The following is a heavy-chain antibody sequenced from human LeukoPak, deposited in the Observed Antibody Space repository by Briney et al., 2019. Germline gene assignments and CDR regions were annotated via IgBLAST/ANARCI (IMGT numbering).Heavy chain of an antibody. V-gene: IGHV1-69*06. CDR3: ARGCCSSTSPYDY. J-gene: IGHJ4*02. D-gene: IGHD2-2*01. CDR1: GGTFSSYA. Sequence: SVKVSCKASGGTFSSYAISWVRQAPGQGLEWMGGIIPIFGTAKYAQKFQGRVTITADKSTSTAYMELSSLRSEDTAVYYCARGCCSSTSPYDYWGQGTLVTVSS. CDR2: IIPIFGTA.